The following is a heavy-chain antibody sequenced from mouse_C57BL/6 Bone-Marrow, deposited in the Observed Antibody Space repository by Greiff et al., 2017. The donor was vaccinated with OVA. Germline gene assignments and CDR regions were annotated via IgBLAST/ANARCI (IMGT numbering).Heavy chain of an antibody. J-gene: IGHJ2*01. CDR3: ARDSSYYFDY. CDR2: ISDGGSYS. Sequence: EVKVVESGGGLVKPGGSLKLSCAASGFTFSSYAMSWVRQTPEKRLEWVATISDGGSYSYYPDNVKGRFTISSDNAKNHLYLQMSHLKSEDTAMYYCARDSSYYFDYWGQGTTLTVSS. CDR1: GFTFSSYA. V-gene: IGHV5-4*01. D-gene: IGHD2-10*02.